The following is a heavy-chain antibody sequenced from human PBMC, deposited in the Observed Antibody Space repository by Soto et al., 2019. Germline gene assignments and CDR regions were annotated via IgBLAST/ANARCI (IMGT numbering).Heavy chain of an antibody. Sequence: TCTVSFGSISSGGYYWSWIRQHPGRGLEWIGYIYYNGNTYYNPSLKSRVTVSVDTSKNQFSLNVRSVTAADTAVYYCARCSLVVIPVPGFDPWGQGTLVTVSS. D-gene: IGHD2-15*01. V-gene: IGHV4-31*03. CDR3: ARCSLVVIPVPGFDP. J-gene: IGHJ5*02. CDR2: IYYNGNT. CDR1: FGSISSGGYY.